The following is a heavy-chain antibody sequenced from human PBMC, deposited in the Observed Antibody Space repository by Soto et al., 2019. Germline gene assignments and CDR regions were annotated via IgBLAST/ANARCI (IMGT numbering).Heavy chain of an antibody. CDR3: ARDMSAPPFGGSGRHNWFDP. Sequence: SETLSLTCTVSGGSISSGGYYWSWIRQHPGKGLEWIGYIYYSGSTYYNPSLKSRVTISVDTSKNQFSLKLSSVTAADTAVYYCARDMSAPPFGGSGRHNWFDPWGQGTLVTVSS. D-gene: IGHD3-10*01. CDR1: GGSISSGGYY. V-gene: IGHV4-31*03. CDR2: IYYSGST. J-gene: IGHJ5*02.